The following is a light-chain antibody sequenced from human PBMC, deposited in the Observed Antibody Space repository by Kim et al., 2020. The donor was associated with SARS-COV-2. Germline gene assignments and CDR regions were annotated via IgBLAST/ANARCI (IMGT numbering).Light chain of an antibody. Sequence: TVSPSCTRSSGRLGKYVQWYQQRPGSTPTTLLYDLNQIPSGFPDRFSGSIDGSASSASLPISGLKTEDEADYYCQSYDSSSRNWVFGGGTQLTVL. CDR2: DLN. CDR1: SGRLGKY. V-gene: IGLV6-57*01. J-gene: IGLJ3*02. CDR3: QSYDSSSRNWV.